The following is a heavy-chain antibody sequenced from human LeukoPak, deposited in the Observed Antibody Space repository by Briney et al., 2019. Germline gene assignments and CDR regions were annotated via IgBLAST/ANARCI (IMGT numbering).Heavy chain of an antibody. V-gene: IGHV3-74*01. CDR2: ISSDGSST. D-gene: IGHD1-26*01. Sequence: GGSLRLSCAASGYTFSSDWMHWVRQAPGKGLVWVSRISSDGSSTSYADSVKGRFTISRDNAKNSLYLQMNSLRAEDTAVYYCARDFVYSGSYSDYWGQGTLVTVSS. J-gene: IGHJ4*02. CDR3: ARDFVYSGSYSDY. CDR1: GYTFSSDW.